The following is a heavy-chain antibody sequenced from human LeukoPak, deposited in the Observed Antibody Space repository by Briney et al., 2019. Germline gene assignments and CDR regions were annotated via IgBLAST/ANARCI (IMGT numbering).Heavy chain of an antibody. CDR3: ARQGYSSDWRPFDY. CDR1: GCSFSSDSYY. Sequence: PSGTLSLTCTVSGCSFSSDSYYWSWIRQPTGQALVWLRRIYTSGSTNYNPALESRVTISVSAYKNQFSLKQSYVTAADPAAYYCARQGYSSDWRPFDYWGQGTLVTVSS. CDR2: IYTSGST. D-gene: IGHD6-19*01. V-gene: IGHV4-61*02. J-gene: IGHJ4*02.